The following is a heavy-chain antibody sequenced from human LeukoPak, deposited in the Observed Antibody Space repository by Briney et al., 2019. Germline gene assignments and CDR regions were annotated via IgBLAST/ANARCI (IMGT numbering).Heavy chain of an antibody. CDR3: ARTLTDYYPHYYYYGMDV. J-gene: IGHJ6*02. V-gene: IGHV4-59*01. Sequence: PSETLSLTCTVSGGSISSYYWSWIRQPPGKGLEWIGYIYYSGSTNYNPSLKSRVTISVDTSKNQFSLKLSSVTAADTAVYYCARTLTDYYPHYYYYGMDVWGQGTTVTVSS. D-gene: IGHD3-9*01. CDR2: IYYSGST. CDR1: GGSISSYY.